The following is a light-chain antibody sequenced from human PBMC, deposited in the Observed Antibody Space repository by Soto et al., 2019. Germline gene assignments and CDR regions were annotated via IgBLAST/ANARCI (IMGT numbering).Light chain of an antibody. CDR1: QSIGTW. CDR3: QQYCSSPRT. CDR2: DAS. J-gene: IGKJ2*01. Sequence: DIQMTQSPSTLSASVGDRVTITCRASQSIGTWLAWYQHRPGKAPSLLIYDASTLRSGVPSRFSGSGSGTEFTLTIGRLEPEDFAVYYCQQYCSSPRTFGQGTKLEIK. V-gene: IGKV1-5*01.